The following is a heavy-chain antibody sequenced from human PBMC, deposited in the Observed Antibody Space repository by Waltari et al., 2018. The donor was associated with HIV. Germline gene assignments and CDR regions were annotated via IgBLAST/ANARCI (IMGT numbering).Heavy chain of an antibody. CDR2: MNPNSGDT. V-gene: IGHV1-2*02. Sequence: QVQLVQSGAEVKKPGASVKVSCKASGYPFTGYYLHWVRQAPGLGLEWMGWMNPNSGDTNSAQNFQGRVTMTRDTSISTAYMELNKLTSDDTAVYYCARGLAVAATEWGYWGQGTLVTVSS. CDR1: GYPFTGYY. D-gene: IGHD6-19*01. J-gene: IGHJ4*02. CDR3: ARGLAVAATEWGY.